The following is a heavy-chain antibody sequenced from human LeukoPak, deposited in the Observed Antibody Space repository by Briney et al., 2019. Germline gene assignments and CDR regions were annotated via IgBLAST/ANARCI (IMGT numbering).Heavy chain of an antibody. V-gene: IGHV4-59*01. D-gene: IGHD6-6*01. CDR2: IYYSGST. CDR3: ARVDPDSSSTLEVFDY. CDR1: GGSISSYY. Sequence: PSETLSLTCTVSGGSISSYYRSWIRQPPGKGLEWVGYIYYSGSTNYNPPLKSRVTISVDTSKNQFSLKLSSVTAADTAVYYCARVDPDSSSTLEVFDYWGQGTLVTVSS. J-gene: IGHJ4*02.